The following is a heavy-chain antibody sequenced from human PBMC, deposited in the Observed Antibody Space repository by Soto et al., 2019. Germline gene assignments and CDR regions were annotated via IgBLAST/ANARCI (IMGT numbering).Heavy chain of an antibody. CDR1: GFTFSSYG. CDR2: ISYDGSNK. Sequence: QVQLVESGGGVVQPGRSLRLSCAASGFTFSSYGMHWVRQAPGKGLEWVAVISYDGSNKYYADSVKGRFTISRDNSKNALYLQMNSLRAEDTAVYYCANLQAAGTRYGMDVWGQGTTVTVSS. J-gene: IGHJ6*02. CDR3: ANLQAAGTRYGMDV. D-gene: IGHD6-13*01. V-gene: IGHV3-30*18.